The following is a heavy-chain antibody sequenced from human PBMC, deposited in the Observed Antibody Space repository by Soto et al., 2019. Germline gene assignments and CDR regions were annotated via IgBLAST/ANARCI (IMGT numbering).Heavy chain of an antibody. D-gene: IGHD5-12*01. Sequence: QVHLQESGPGLLKPSETLSLTCAVSGGSMRSFYWNWIRQPSGKGLEWIGRIYSSGSTNFDPSLKSRLTMSLDRSKNQFSLRLTSVTAADTAVYYCARGQPWPPFAFEIWGQGTLITVSS. CDR1: GGSMRSFY. J-gene: IGHJ3*02. V-gene: IGHV4-4*07. CDR3: ARGQPWPPFAFEI. CDR2: IYSSGST.